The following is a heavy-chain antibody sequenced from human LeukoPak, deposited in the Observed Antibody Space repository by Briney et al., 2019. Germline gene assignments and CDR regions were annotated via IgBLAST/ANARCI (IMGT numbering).Heavy chain of an antibody. J-gene: IGHJ6*04. D-gene: IGHD3-10*02. CDR3: AELGITMIGGV. CDR1: GFTFRSYA. Sequence: GGSLRLSCAASGFTFRSYAMSWVRQAPGKGLEWVSYISSSGSTIYYADSVKGRFTISRDNAKNSLYLQMNSLRAEDTAVYYCAELGITMIGGVWGKGATVTISS. V-gene: IGHV3-48*03. CDR2: ISSSGSTI.